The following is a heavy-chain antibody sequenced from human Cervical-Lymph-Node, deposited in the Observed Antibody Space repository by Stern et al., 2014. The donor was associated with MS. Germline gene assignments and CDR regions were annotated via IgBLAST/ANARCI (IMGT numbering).Heavy chain of an antibody. CDR3: VKGGLKQSGHYHFDMNL. Sequence: QLVESGGALVQPGRSLRLTCLGSGFTFDDCAMHWVRQAPGKGLEWVSGISWSGGSVTYSDSVQGRFTVSRDNAKKSLFLLMNSLRVEDTASYYCVKGGLKQSGHYHFDMNLWGRGTAVIVSS. CDR2: ISWSGGSV. D-gene: IGHD3-3*01. CDR1: GFTFDDCA. J-gene: IGHJ6*02. V-gene: IGHV3-9*01.